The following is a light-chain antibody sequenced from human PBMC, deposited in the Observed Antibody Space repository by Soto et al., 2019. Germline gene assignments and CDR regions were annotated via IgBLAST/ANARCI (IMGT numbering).Light chain of an antibody. V-gene: IGKV3-15*01. CDR1: QSVNSN. J-gene: IGKJ1*01. CDR2: GAS. CDR3: QHYNTWPWT. Sequence: ETVMTQSPATLSVSPGERATLSCRASQSVNSNLAWYQQKLGQAPRVVIYGASTRATGIPARFSGSGSGTEFILTISSRQSEDFALDYCQHYNTWPWTFGQGTKVEIK.